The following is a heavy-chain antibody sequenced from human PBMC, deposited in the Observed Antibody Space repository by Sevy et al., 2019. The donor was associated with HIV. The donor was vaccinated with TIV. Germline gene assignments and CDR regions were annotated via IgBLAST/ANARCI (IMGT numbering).Heavy chain of an antibody. CDR3: ASSLSKHLGTFDI. CDR2: INTDGREK. J-gene: IGHJ3*02. Sequence: GGSLRLSCAASGFTVSGNYMSWVRQAPGKGLEWVANINTDGREKYYVDSVTGRFTLSRDNAKNSLYLQMNSLRAEDTAVYYCASSLSKHLGTFDIWGRGTMITVSS. V-gene: IGHV3-7*01. CDR1: GFTVSGNY. D-gene: IGHD3-16*01.